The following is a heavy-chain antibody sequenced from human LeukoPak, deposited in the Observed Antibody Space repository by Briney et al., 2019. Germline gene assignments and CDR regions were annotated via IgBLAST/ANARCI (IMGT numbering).Heavy chain of an antibody. V-gene: IGHV1-8*01. CDR2: MSPNSGDT. CDR1: GYTFTSYD. D-gene: IGHD5-24*01. Sequence: ASVKVSCKASGYTFTSYDFNWVRQATGQRPEWMGWMSPNSGDTGYAQKFQGRVTMTRNTSISTAYMELSSLRSEDTAVYYCARGVETTDYWGQGTLVTVSS. CDR3: ARGVETTDY. J-gene: IGHJ4*02.